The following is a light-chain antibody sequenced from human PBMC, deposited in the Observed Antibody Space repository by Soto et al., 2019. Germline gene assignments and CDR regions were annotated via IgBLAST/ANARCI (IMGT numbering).Light chain of an antibody. CDR3: GTWDTTLSAGRV. CDR2: ANN. J-gene: IGLJ2*01. Sequence: QSVLTQPPSVSAAPGQTVTISCSGSSSNNGNNYVSWYQHLPGTAPKLLIYANNKRPSGIPDRFSGSKSGTSATLGITGLQTGDEADYYCGTWDTTLSAGRVFGGGTKLTVL. CDR1: SSNNGNNY. V-gene: IGLV1-51*01.